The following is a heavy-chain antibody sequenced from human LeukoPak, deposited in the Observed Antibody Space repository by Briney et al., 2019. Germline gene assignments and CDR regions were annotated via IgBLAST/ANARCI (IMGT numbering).Heavy chain of an antibody. D-gene: IGHD5-24*01. CDR3: ARVRDGYNDAYDI. V-gene: IGHV1-46*04. CDR2: IKPSGGDT. Sequence: ASVKVSCKTSGYTFTDYNLPRVRQPPGHRLEWLGIIKPSGGDTSYAQTLQGRVFMTRDTSTSTVYMELSSLKSADTAVYYCARVRDGYNDAYDIWGQGTMVTVSS. J-gene: IGHJ3*02. CDR1: GYTFTDYN.